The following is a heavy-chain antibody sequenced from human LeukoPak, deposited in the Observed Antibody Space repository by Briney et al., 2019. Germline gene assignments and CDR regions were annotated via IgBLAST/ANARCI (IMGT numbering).Heavy chain of an antibody. D-gene: IGHD4-17*01. CDR3: ARGGGDYPNTYNWFDP. CDR2: IYYSGST. J-gene: IGHJ5*02. CDR1: GGSISSYY. V-gene: IGHV4-59*01. Sequence: TSETLSLTCTVSGGSISSYYWSWIRQPPGKGLEWIVFIYYSGSTNYNPSLKSRVTISVDTSKNQFSLKLSSVTAADTAVYYCARGGGDYPNTYNWFDPWGQGTLVTVYS.